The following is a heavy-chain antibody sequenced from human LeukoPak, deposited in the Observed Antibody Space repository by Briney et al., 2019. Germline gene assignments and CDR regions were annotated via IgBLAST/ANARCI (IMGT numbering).Heavy chain of an antibody. V-gene: IGHV1-18*01. CDR3: ARVPYYYDSSGYYPFYYFDY. D-gene: IGHD3-22*01. CDR2: ISAYNGNT. J-gene: IGHJ4*02. CDR1: GYTFTSYG. Sequence: APVKVSCKASGYTFTSYGISWVRQAPGQGLEWMGWISAYNGNTNYAQKLQGRVTMTTDTSTSTAYMELRSLRSDDTAVYYCARVPYYYDSSGYYPFYYFDYWGQGTLVTVSS.